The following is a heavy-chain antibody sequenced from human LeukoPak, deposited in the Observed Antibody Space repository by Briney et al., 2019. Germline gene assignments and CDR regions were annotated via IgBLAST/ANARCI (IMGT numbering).Heavy chain of an antibody. J-gene: IGHJ2*01. D-gene: IGHD5-24*01. CDR1: VGSLSGNY. CDR2: KYYTGSP. V-gene: IGHV4-59*01. CDR3: ARIEKWLQFARYFDL. Sequence: PSETLSLTCTVSVGSLSGNYWSWIRQSPRTGLEGIGYKYYTGSPSYNPSLESRVTMSVDTSKNLFSLNLTFVTASDTAVYYNARIEKWLQFARYFDLWGRGALVTVSS.